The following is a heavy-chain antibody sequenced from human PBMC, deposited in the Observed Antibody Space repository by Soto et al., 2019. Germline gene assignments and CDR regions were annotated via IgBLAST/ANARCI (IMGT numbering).Heavy chain of an antibody. CDR1: GFTFSSYA. J-gene: IGHJ4*02. CDR2: ISGSGGST. Sequence: GGSLRLSCAASGFTFSSYAMSWVRQAPGKGLEWVSAISGSGGSTYYADSVKGRFTISRDNSKNTLYLQMNSLRAEDTAVYYCAKVHRGYCSSTSCYSWDYWGQGTLVTVSS. V-gene: IGHV3-23*01. CDR3: AKVHRGYCSSTSCYSWDY. D-gene: IGHD2-2*01.